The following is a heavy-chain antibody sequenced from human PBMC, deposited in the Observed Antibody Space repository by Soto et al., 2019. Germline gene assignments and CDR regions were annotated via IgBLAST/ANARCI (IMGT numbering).Heavy chain of an antibody. V-gene: IGHV1-3*01. CDR1: GYTFTSYA. J-gene: IGHJ2*01. CDR3: ARGWVGYSGARYFDL. CDR2: INAGNGNT. Sequence: ASVKVSCKASGYTFTSYAMHWVRQAPGQRLEWMGWINAGNGNTKYSQKFQGRVTITRDTSASTAYMELSSLRSEDTAVYYCARGWVGYSGARYFDLWGRGTLVTVSS. D-gene: IGHD1-26*01.